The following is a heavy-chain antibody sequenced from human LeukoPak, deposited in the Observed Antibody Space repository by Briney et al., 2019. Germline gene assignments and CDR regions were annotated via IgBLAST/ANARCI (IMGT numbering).Heavy chain of an antibody. CDR3: ARDGYTFGDNWFDP. CDR1: GYTFTAYY. V-gene: IGHV1-2*02. CDR2: INPNSGGT. D-gene: IGHD5-18*01. J-gene: IGHJ5*02. Sequence: ASVKVSCKASGYTFTAYYMHWVRQAPGQGPEWMGWINPNSGGTSYARKFQGRVTMTRDTSISTAYMELTRLTSDDTAVYYCARDGYTFGDNWFDPWGQGTLVTVSS.